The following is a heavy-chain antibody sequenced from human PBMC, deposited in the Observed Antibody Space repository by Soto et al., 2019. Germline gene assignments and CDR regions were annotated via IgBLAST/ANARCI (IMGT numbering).Heavy chain of an antibody. V-gene: IGHV4-39*01. Sequence: SETLSLTCTVSGGSISSSSYYWGWIRQPPGKGLEWIGSIYYSGSTYYNPSLKSRVTISVDTSKNQFSLKLSSVTAADTAVYYCARYGSVGIVGHKWYYFDYWGQGTLVTVSS. CDR2: IYYSGST. CDR1: GGSISSSSYY. J-gene: IGHJ4*02. CDR3: ARYGSVGIVGHKWYYFDY. D-gene: IGHD1-26*01.